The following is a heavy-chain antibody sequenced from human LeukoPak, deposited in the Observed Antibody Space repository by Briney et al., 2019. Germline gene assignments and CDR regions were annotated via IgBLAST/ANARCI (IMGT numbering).Heavy chain of an antibody. CDR1: GGSFSSGGYY. CDR2: IYYSGNT. Sequence: SETLSLTCTVSGGSFSSGGYYWSWIRQHPGKGLEWIGYIYYSGNTYYNPSLKSRVTISVDTSKNQFSLKLSSVTAADTAVYYCARESPRAVYYDTSGYAAFDIWGQGTMVTVSS. V-gene: IGHV4-31*03. CDR3: ARESPRAVYYDTSGYAAFDI. D-gene: IGHD3-22*01. J-gene: IGHJ3*02.